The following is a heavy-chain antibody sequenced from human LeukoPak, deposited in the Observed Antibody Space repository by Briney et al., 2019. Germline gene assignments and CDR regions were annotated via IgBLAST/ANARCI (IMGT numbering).Heavy chain of an antibody. D-gene: IGHD4-17*01. CDR3: ARVITVYNDYEEVAEYFQH. V-gene: IGHV3-7*01. CDR2: IKEDGSDK. Sequence: ETLSLTCTVSNASISSTYYRAWIRQPPGKGLEWVANIKEDGSDKYYVDSVKGRFTISRDNSKNSLYLQMNSLRAEDTAVYYCARVITVYNDYEEVAEYFQHWGQGTLVIVSS. J-gene: IGHJ1*01. CDR1: NASISSTYY.